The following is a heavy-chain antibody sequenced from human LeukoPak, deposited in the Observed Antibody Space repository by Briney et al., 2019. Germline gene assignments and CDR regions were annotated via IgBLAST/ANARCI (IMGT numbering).Heavy chain of an antibody. D-gene: IGHD3-9*01. V-gene: IGHV1-18*01. Sequence: ASVKVSCKASGYTFTSYGISWVRQAPGQGLEWMGWISAYNGNTNYAQKLQGRVTMTTDTSTSTTYMELRSLRSDDTAVYYCARGTDYDILTGYYNPWGQGILVTVSS. CDR1: GYTFTSYG. CDR2: ISAYNGNT. CDR3: ARGTDYDILTGYYNP. J-gene: IGHJ5*02.